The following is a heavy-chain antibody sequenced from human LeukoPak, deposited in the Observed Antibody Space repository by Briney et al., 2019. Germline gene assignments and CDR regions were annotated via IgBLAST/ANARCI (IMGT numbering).Heavy chain of an antibody. D-gene: IGHD6-19*01. CDR1: GGSISSSSYY. CDR3: ARGLLLGYSSGWQLDY. Sequence: SETLSLTCTVSGGSISSSSYYWGWIRQPPGKGLEWIGSIYYSGSTYYNPSLKSRVTISVDTSKNQFSLKLSSVTAADTAVYYCARGLLLGYSSGWQLDYWGQGTLVTVSS. J-gene: IGHJ4*02. CDR2: IYYSGST. V-gene: IGHV4-39*07.